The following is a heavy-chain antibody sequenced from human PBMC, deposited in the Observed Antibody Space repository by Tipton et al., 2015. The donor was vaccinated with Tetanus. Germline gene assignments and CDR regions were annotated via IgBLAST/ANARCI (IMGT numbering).Heavy chain of an antibody. D-gene: IGHD5/OR15-5a*01. J-gene: IGHJ5*02. Sequence: TLSLTCTVSGGSFSSYFWTWIRQPPGKGLEWIGNIYNIARTNYNPSLRSRVTMSVDTSKNQFSLNLRSVTAADTAVYFCARLREVVSRSGWAFDHWGQGILVTVSS. CDR1: GGSFSSYF. V-gene: IGHV4-59*08. CDR3: ARLREVVSRSGWAFDH. CDR2: IYNIART.